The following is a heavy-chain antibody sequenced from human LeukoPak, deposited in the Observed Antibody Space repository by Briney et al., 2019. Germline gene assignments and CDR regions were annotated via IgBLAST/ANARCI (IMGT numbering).Heavy chain of an antibody. CDR1: GGSISSGGYY. D-gene: IGHD6-13*01. V-gene: IGHV4-31*03. J-gene: IGHJ4*02. CDR2: IYYSGST. CDR3: ASGNTRYSSSWYLSH. Sequence: SETLSLTCTVSGGSISSGGYYWSWIRQHPGKGLEWIGYIYYSGSTYYNPSLKSRVTISVDTSKNQFSLKLSSVTAADTAVYYCASGNTRYSSSWYLSHWGQGTLVTVSS.